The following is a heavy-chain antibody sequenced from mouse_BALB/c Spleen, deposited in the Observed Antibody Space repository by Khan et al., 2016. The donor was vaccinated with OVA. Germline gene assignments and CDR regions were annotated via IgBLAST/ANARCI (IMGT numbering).Heavy chain of an antibody. V-gene: IGHV1-7*01. J-gene: IGHJ2*01. CDR1: GYTFINYW. Sequence: QVQLKQSGAELAKPGASVKMSCKASGYTFINYWMHWVKQRPGQGLEWIGYINPTTDYTEYNQNFKDKATLTADKSSSTAYMQLSSLTSEDSAVYYCARRGLRWDFDDGGQGTTLTVSS. CDR3: ARRGLRWDFDD. D-gene: IGHD1-1*01. CDR2: INPTTDYT.